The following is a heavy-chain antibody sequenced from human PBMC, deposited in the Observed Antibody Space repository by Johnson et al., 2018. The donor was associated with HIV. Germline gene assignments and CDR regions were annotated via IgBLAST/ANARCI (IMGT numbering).Heavy chain of an antibody. J-gene: IGHJ3*02. D-gene: IGHD3-16*01. CDR2: ISYDGSNK. Sequence: QVQLVESGGGVVQPGRSLRLSCAASGFTFSSYAMHWVRQAPGKGLEWVAVISYDGSNKYYADSVKGRFTISRDNFKNTLYLQMNSLRAEDTAGYYCARERGAKTEGDRAFDIWGQGTMVTVSS. V-gene: IGHV3-30-3*01. CDR3: ARERGAKTEGDRAFDI. CDR1: GFTFSSYA.